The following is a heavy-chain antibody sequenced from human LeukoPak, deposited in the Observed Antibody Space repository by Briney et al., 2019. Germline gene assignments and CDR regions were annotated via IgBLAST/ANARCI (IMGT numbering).Heavy chain of an antibody. J-gene: IGHJ5*02. V-gene: IGHV1-46*01. CDR2: INPSGGST. Sequence: GASVKVSCKASGYTFTSYYMHWVRQASGQGLEWMGIINPSGGSTSYAQKFQGRVTMTRDTSTSTVYMELSSLRSEDTAVYYCARVGILMEGPLTLIQFDPWGQGTLVTVSS. CDR3: ARVGILMEGPLTLIQFDP. CDR1: GYTFTSYY. D-gene: IGHD2-8*01.